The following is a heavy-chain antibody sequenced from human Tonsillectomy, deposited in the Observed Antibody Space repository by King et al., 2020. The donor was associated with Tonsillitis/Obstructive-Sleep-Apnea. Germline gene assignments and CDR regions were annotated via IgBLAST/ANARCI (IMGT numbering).Heavy chain of an antibody. CDR2: IYYSGST. D-gene: IGHD2-2*01. CDR1: GGSISSYY. V-gene: IGHV4-59*01. CDR3: ASLHCSSTSCPWGPWFDP. J-gene: IGHJ5*02. Sequence: QLQESGPGLVKPSETLSLTCTVSGGSISSYYWSWIRQPPGKGLEWIGYIYYSGSTNYNPSLKSRVTILVDTSKNQFFLKLSSVTAADTAVYYCASLHCSSTSCPWGPWFDPWGQGTLVTVSS.